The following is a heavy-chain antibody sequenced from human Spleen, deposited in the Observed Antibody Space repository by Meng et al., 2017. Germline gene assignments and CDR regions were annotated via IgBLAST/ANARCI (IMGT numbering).Heavy chain of an antibody. CDR1: GFTFSIYA. CDR2: ISGSGEGT. CDR3: TKMEYSSSWYDPYYFGMDV. J-gene: IGHJ6*02. V-gene: IGHV3-23*01. Sequence: GESLKISCAASGFTFSIYAMSWVRQAPGKGLEWVSSISGSGEGTNYADSVKGRFTISRDNSKNTLYLQVSSLRAEDTAIYYCTKMEYSSSWYDPYYFGMDVWGQGTTVTVSS. D-gene: IGHD6-13*01.